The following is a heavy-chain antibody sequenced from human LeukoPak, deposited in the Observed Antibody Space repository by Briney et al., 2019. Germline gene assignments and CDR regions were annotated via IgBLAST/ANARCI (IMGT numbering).Heavy chain of an antibody. CDR3: ARIHGGGWYYFDY. D-gene: IGHD6-19*01. CDR2: IYYSGST. J-gene: IGHJ4*02. Sequence: SGTLSLTCTVSGGSISSYYWSWIRQPPGKGLEWIGYIYYSGSTNYNPSLKSRVTISVDTSKNQFSLKLSSVTAADTAVYYCARIHGGGWYYFDYWGQGTLVTVSS. CDR1: GGSISSYY. V-gene: IGHV4-59*01.